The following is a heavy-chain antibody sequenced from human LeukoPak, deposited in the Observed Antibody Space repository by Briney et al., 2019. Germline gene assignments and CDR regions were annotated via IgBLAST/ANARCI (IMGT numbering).Heavy chain of an antibody. CDR2: ISSSSSYI. D-gene: IGHD3-3*01. Sequence: KSGRSLRLSCAASGFTFSSYSMNWVRQAPGKGLEWVSSISSSSSYIYYADSVKGRFTISRDNAKNSLYLQMNSLRAEDTAVYYCARDRLDLGVVGYGMDVWGQGTTVTVSS. CDR1: GFTFSSYS. V-gene: IGHV3-21*01. J-gene: IGHJ6*02. CDR3: ARDRLDLGVVGYGMDV.